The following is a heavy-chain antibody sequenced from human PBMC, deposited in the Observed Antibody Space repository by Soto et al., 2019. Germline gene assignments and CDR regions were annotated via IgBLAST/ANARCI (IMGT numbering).Heavy chain of an antibody. J-gene: IGHJ4*02. Sequence: SQTLSLTCTVSGGSISSGGYYWSWIRQHPGKGLEWIGYIYYSGSTYYNPSLKSRVTISVDTSKNQFSLKLSSVTAADTAVYYCAREGRYYYDSSGYWSYFDYWGQGTLVTVSS. CDR3: AREGRYYYDSSGYWSYFDY. CDR2: IYYSGST. D-gene: IGHD3-22*01. CDR1: GGSISSGGYY. V-gene: IGHV4-31*03.